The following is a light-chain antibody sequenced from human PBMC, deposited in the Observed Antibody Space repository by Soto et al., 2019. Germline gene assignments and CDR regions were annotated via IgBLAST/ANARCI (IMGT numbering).Light chain of an antibody. CDR3: LQSYNPPPT. J-gene: IGKJ1*01. CDR2: AAS. V-gene: IGKV1-39*01. Sequence: DIQMTQSPSSLSASVGDRVTITCRASQIITTYLNWYQQKPGQAPKLLITAASTVQTGAPSRFSGSGSGTDFTLTITSLQPEDVATYYCLQSYNPPPTFGQGTKVEIK. CDR1: QIITTY.